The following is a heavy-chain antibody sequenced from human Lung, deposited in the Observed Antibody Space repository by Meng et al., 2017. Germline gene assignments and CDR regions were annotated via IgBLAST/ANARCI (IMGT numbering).Heavy chain of an antibody. CDR1: GGSFSDYY. D-gene: IGHD4-11*01. J-gene: IGHJ4*02. CDR2: INHSGST. V-gene: IGHV4-34*01. Sequence: QVQRQQWGAGLLKPSETLLLACVVSGGSFSDYYWSWIRQPPGKGLEWIGEINHSGSTNYNPSLESRATISVDTSQNNLSLKLSSVTAADSAVYYCARGPTTMAHDFDYWGQGTLVTVSS. CDR3: ARGPTTMAHDFDY.